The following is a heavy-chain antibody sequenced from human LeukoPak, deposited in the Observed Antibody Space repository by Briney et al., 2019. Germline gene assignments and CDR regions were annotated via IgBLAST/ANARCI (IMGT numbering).Heavy chain of an antibody. CDR3: AKSDGNYYSSERPFDD. D-gene: IGHD3-10*01. J-gene: IGHJ4*02. CDR1: GGTFSRYA. CDR2: IMPILGIA. V-gene: IGHV1-69*04. Sequence: SVGVSCKAAGGTFSRYAIIWVRQAAGQRLEWLGGIMPILGIANYAQMWQGRVAITAYTSTSPAYMDLSSLRAGDTTVCYCAKSDGNYYSSERPFDDWGQGTLVTVPS.